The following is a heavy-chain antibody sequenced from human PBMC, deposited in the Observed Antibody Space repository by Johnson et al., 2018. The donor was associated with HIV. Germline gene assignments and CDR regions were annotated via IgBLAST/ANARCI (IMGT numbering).Heavy chain of an antibody. CDR3: CYGSGTYDGPAFDI. CDR2: ISYDGSDK. CDR1: GFTFSSYA. J-gene: IGHJ3*02. Sequence: VQLVESGGGVVQPGRSLRLSCAASGFTFSSYAFHWVRQAPAKGLEWVAAISYDGSDKYHADSVKGRFTISRDSSKNTLYLQMNSLIPEDTAVYYCCYGSGTYDGPAFDIWGQGTVVIVSS. V-gene: IGHV3-30*04. D-gene: IGHD3-10*01.